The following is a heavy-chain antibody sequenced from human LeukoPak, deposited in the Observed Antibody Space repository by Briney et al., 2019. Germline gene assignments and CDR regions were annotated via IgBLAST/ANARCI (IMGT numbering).Heavy chain of an antibody. Sequence: SGGSLRLSCAASGFTFEDHGMSWVRQAPGKGLEWVSGLNWNGGSTRYADSVKGRFTISRDNAKNSLYLQMSSLRAEDTALYHCARIIAAAGPPYYYYYMDVWGKGTTVTISS. V-gene: IGHV3-20*01. CDR1: GFTFEDHG. CDR2: LNWNGGST. CDR3: ARIIAAAGPPYYYYYMDV. D-gene: IGHD6-13*01. J-gene: IGHJ6*03.